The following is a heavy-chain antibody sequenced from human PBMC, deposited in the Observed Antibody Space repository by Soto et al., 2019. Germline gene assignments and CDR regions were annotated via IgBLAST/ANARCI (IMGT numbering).Heavy chain of an antibody. V-gene: IGHV1-3*01. J-gene: IGHJ4*02. CDR3: AIQSGGVVY. Sequence: QVQLVQSGAEVKKPGASVKVSCKASGFTFTNYPFHWVRQAPGQRLEWMGWVNGGNGQTKYSQKFQGRVTITRDTSASTAYMELSSLRSEDTAVYYCAIQSGGVVYWGQGTLVTVSS. CDR1: GFTFTNYP. D-gene: IGHD5-12*01. CDR2: VNGGNGQT.